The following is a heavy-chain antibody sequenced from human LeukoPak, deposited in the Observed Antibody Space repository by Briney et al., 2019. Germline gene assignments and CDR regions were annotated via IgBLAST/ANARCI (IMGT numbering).Heavy chain of an antibody. V-gene: IGHV3-30*02. CDR2: IRYDGSTK. D-gene: IGHD3-22*01. CDR1: GFTFSSYS. CDR3: ARALRHYYYDSSGYYLGY. J-gene: IGHJ4*02. Sequence: GALRLSCAASGFTFSSYSLNWVRQAPGKGLEWVAFIRYDGSTKYYADSVKGRFTISRDNSKNTLYLQMNSLRAEDTAVYYCARALRHYYYDSSGYYLGYWGQGTLVTVSS.